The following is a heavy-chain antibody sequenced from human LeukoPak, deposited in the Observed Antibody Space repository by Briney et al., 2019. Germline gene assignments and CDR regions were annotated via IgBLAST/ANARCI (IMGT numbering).Heavy chain of an antibody. V-gene: IGHV1-2*02. Sequence: ASVKVSCKAFGYTFTSYGISWVRQAPGQGLEWMGWINPGSGGTNYAQKFQGRVTMTWDTSISTAYMELSRLRSDDTAIYYCARGRFYTSGSYYNRLDYWGQGTLVTVSS. J-gene: IGHJ4*02. CDR1: GYTFTSYG. CDR3: ARGRFYTSGSYYNRLDY. CDR2: INPGSGGT. D-gene: IGHD3-10*01.